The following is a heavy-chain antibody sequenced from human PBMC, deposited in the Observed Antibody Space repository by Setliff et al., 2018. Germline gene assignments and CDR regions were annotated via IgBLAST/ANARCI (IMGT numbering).Heavy chain of an antibody. D-gene: IGHD3-10*01. CDR2: IHDSGNPT. V-gene: IGHV3-11*01. CDR3: TGRTYGHQLGDY. J-gene: IGHJ4*02. CDR1: GFTFSNYY. Sequence: GGSLRLSCAASGFTFSNYYMTWIRQAPGKGLEWISYIHDSGNPTYYADSVKGRFTVSRDDSKDTVYLQMNDLKTEDTGVYYCTGRTYGHQLGDYWGQGTLVTVSS.